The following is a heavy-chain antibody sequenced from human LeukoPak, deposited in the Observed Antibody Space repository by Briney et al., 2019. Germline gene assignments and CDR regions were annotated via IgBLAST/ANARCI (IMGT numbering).Heavy chain of an antibody. CDR2: ISFSSTTI. CDR1: GFSFDTYS. Sequence: PGGTLRLSCAAPGFSFDTYSMSWFRQAPGKGLEWVAYISFSSTTIFYAAFVKGRFTISRDNAQNSLYLQMSSLRAEDTAVYYCARVPHDYSDYVAYWGQGTLVTVSS. V-gene: IGHV3-48*04. J-gene: IGHJ4*02. D-gene: IGHD4-11*01. CDR3: ARVPHDYSDYVAY.